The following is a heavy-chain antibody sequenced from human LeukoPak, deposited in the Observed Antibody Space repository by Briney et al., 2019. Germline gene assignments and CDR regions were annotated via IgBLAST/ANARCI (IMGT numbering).Heavy chain of an antibody. V-gene: IGHV1-2*02. CDR2: THPNIAGT. CDR1: ERTVSSSA. CDR3: ARAPPSIVADGVTTPKSPNLPFDY. Sequence: GPVKASYNASERTVSSSAITSEAQAPGHRLKWMGWTHPNIAGTNYAQKFQGRVTMTRDTSISTAYMELSRLISDDTAVYYCARAPPSIVADGVTTPKSPNLPFDYWGQGTLVTVSS. J-gene: IGHJ4*02. D-gene: IGHD2-15*01.